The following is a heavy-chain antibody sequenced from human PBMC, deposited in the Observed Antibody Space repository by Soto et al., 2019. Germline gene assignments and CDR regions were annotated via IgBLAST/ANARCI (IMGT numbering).Heavy chain of an antibody. J-gene: IGHJ4*02. CDR2: IYYSGST. CDR1: GGSISSGGYY. D-gene: IGHD3-10*01. CDR3: SRTEESHSFDY. V-gene: IGHV4-31*03. Sequence: LSRNRTISGGSISSGGYYWSWIRQHPGKGLEWIGYIYYSGSTYYNPSLKSRVTISVDTSKNQFSLKLSSVTAADAAVYYCSRTEESHSFDYWGQGTLVAVS.